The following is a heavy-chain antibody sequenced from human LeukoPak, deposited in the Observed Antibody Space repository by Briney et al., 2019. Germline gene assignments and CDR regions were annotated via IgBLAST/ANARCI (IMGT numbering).Heavy chain of an antibody. CDR1: GGSISSYY. J-gene: IGHJ4*02. Sequence: KPSETLSLTCTVSGGSISSYYWSWIRQPPGKGLEWIGYIYYSGSTYYNPSLKSRVTISVDTSKNQFSLKLSSVTAADTAVYYCASKYYYDSSGYYPFDYWGQGTLVTVSS. D-gene: IGHD3-22*01. V-gene: IGHV4-59*08. CDR3: ASKYYYDSSGYYPFDY. CDR2: IYYSGST.